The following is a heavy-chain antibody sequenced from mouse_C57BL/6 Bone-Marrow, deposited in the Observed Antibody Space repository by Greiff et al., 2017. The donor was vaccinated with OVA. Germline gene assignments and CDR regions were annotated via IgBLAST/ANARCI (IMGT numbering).Heavy chain of an antibody. D-gene: IGHD1-1*01. CDR3: ARSGDSSPWFAY. Sequence: VQLQQPGAELVKPGASVKMSCKASGYTFTSYWITWVKQRPGQGLEWIGDIYPGSGSTNYNEKFKSKATLTVDTSSSTAYMQLSSLTSEDAAVYYCARSGDSSPWFAYWGQGTLVTVSA. CDR2: IYPGSGST. V-gene: IGHV1-55*01. CDR1: GYTFTSYW. J-gene: IGHJ3*01.